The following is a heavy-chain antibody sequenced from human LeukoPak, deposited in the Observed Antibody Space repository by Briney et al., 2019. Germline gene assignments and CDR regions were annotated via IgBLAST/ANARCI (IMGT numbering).Heavy chain of an antibody. Sequence: SETLSLTCAVYGGSFSGYYWRWIRQPPGKGLEWIGEINHSGSTNYNPSLKSRVTISVDTSKNQFSLKLSSVTAADTAVDYCARGGYSYGWADYWGQGTLVTVSS. CDR3: ARGGYSYGWADY. CDR2: INHSGST. J-gene: IGHJ4*02. V-gene: IGHV4-34*01. D-gene: IGHD5-18*01. CDR1: GGSFSGYY.